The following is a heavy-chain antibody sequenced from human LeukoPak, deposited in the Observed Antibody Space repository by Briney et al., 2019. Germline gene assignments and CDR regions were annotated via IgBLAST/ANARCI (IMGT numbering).Heavy chain of an antibody. CDR2: IKQDGSEK. Sequence: GGSLRLSCAASGFTFSSYWMSWVRQAPGKGLEWVANIKQDGSEKYYADSVKGRFTISRDNSKNTLYLQMNSLRAEDTAVYYCAKDYAGKGYFDYWGQGTLVTVSS. CDR3: AKDYAGKGYFDY. D-gene: IGHD4-23*01. V-gene: IGHV3-7*01. J-gene: IGHJ4*02. CDR1: GFTFSSYW.